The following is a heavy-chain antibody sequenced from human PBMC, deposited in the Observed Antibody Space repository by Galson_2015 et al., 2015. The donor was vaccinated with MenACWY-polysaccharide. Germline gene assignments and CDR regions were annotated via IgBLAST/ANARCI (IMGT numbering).Heavy chain of an antibody. J-gene: IGHJ6*02. CDR1: GFTFSSYT. D-gene: IGHD3-10*01. CDR3: AKDRPRRGLTKYYYGMDV. Sequence: SLRLSCAAYGFTFSSYTMNWVRQAPGKGLEWVAVISFDGSNDYYTDSVKDRFTTSRDNSKNTLFLQMNSLRPEDTAVYWCAKDRPRRGLTKYYYGMDVWGQGTTVTVSS. CDR2: ISFDGSND. V-gene: IGHV3-30*04.